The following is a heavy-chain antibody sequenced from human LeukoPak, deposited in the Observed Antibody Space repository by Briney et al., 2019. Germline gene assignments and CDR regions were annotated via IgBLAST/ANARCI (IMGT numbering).Heavy chain of an antibody. CDR1: GFTFSNYW. V-gene: IGHV3-74*01. J-gene: IGHJ3*02. CDR3: AKLRISSCYDAFDI. Sequence: GGSLRLSCAASGFTFSNYWMHWVRQVPGRGLVWASRISSDGSNTIYAESVKGRFTISRDDSKSTLYLKMNSLRAADTAIYYCAKLRISSCYDAFDIWGQRTMVTVSS. CDR2: ISSDGSNT. D-gene: IGHD2-2*01.